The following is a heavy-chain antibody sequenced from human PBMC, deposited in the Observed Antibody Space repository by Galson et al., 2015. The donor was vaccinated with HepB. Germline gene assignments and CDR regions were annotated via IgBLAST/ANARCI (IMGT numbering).Heavy chain of an antibody. Sequence: SCAASGFTFDSYSMTWVRQAPGKGLEWVSAITSSGGSTYYADSVKARFTIFRDNSKNTLYLRMNSLGAEDTAVYYCAKTQGHFDFWGQGTLVTVSS. CDR3: AKTQGHFDF. J-gene: IGHJ4*02. V-gene: IGHV3-23*01. CDR2: ITSSGGST. CDR1: GFTFDSYS.